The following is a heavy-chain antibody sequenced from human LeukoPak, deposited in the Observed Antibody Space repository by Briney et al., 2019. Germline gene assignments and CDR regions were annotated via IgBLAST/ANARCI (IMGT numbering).Heavy chain of an antibody. Sequence: SETLSLTCTVSGDSYSSPYWSWIRQPPGKGLEWIGSFFYTGGTYYNPSLSSRVIISGDTSKNEFSLKLTSVTAADTAVYYCARHSFSQAWFDPWGQGTLVTVSS. CDR2: FFYTGGT. J-gene: IGHJ5*02. CDR1: GDSYSSPY. D-gene: IGHD3-3*02. V-gene: IGHV4-59*11. CDR3: ARHSFSQAWFDP.